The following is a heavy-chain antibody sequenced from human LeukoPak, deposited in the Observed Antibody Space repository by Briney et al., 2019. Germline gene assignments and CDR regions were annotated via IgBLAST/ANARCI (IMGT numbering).Heavy chain of an antibody. D-gene: IGHD2-15*01. J-gene: IGHJ6*02. Sequence: PETLSLTCTVSGGSISSSSYYWGWIRQPPGKGLEWIGSIYYSGSTYYNPSLKSRVTISVDTSKNQFSLKLSSVTAADTAVYYCARSRYCSGGSCSLTYYYYGMDVWGQGTTVTVSS. CDR2: IYYSGST. V-gene: IGHV4-39*01. CDR1: GGSISSSSYY. CDR3: ARSRYCSGGSCSLTYYYYGMDV.